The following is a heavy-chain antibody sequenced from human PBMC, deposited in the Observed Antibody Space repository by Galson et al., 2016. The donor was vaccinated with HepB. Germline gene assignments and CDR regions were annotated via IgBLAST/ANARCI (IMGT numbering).Heavy chain of an antibody. CDR1: EYTFISYH. V-gene: IGHV1-46*01. D-gene: IGHD6-13*01. CDR3: ARGGQQQISADS. Sequence: SVKVSCKASEYTFISYHMHWVRQARGQGLEWMGIINPSGGSTSYAQKFQGRVTMTRDASTATAYMELRSLTSDDTAIYYCARGGQQQISADSWGQGTLVTVSS. J-gene: IGHJ5*01. CDR2: INPSGGST.